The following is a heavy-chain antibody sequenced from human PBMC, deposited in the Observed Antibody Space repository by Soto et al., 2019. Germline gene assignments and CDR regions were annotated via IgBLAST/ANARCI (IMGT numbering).Heavy chain of an antibody. CDR2: ISGSGGST. CDR3: AKRPRDYYDSKDY. Sequence: GGFLRLSCAASGFTFSSYAMSWVRQAPGKGLEWVSAISGSGGSTYYADSVKGRFTISRDNSKNTLYLQMNSLRAEDTAVYYCAKRPRDYYDSKDYWGQGTLVTVSS. V-gene: IGHV3-23*01. J-gene: IGHJ4*02. D-gene: IGHD3-22*01. CDR1: GFTFSSYA.